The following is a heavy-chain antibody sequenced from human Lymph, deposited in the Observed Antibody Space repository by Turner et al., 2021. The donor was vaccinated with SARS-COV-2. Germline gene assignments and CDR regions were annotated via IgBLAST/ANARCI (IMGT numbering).Heavy chain of an antibody. CDR2: VDPEDGAT. CDR3: AIDRKKWLVQTGDCMDV. V-gene: IGHV1-24*01. Sequence: QVQLVQSGAEVKKPGASVKVSCKVSGYTLTELSMHWVRQAPGKGLEWMGGVDPEDGATIDAQKFQGRVTMTEDTSIDTVYMELSSLRSEDTAVYYCAIDRKKWLVQTGDCMDVWGQGTTVTVSS. CDR1: GYTLTELS. D-gene: IGHD6-19*01. J-gene: IGHJ6*02.